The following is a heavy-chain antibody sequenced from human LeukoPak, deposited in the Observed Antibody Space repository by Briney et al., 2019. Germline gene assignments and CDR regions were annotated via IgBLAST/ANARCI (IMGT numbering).Heavy chain of an antibody. Sequence: PSETLSLTCAVYGGSFSGYYWSWIRQPPGKGLEWIGEINHSGSTNYNPSLKSRVTISVDTSKNQFSLKLSSVTAADTAVYYCARGRYYYDSSGRFGPWGQGTLVTVSS. CDR3: ARGRYYYDSSGRFGP. CDR1: GGSFSGYY. D-gene: IGHD3-22*01. CDR2: INHSGST. J-gene: IGHJ5*02. V-gene: IGHV4-34*01.